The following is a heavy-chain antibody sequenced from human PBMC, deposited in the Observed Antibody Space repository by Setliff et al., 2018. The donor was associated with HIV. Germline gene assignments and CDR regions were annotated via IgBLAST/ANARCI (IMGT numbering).Heavy chain of an antibody. CDR1: GDSVSSNNAA. CDR2: TYFRSKWYF. D-gene: IGHD6-19*01. V-gene: IGHV6-1*01. CDR3: ARGSYGSVLL. J-gene: IGHJ4*02. Sequence: PSQTLSLTCAISGDSVSSNNAAWNWIRQSPLRGLEWLGRTYFRSKWYFDYAVSVKSRIIINPDTSKNQFSLHLNSVTPEGTAVYYCARGSYGSVLLWGQGTLVTVSS.